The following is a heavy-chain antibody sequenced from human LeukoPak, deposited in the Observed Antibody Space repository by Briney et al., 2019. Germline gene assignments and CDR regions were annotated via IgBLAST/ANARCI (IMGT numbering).Heavy chain of an antibody. V-gene: IGHV3-74*01. Sequence: GGSLRLSCAAPGFTFSNYWMHWVRQVPGKGLVWVSRINDDGSATFYADSVKGRFTISRDNAKNTLFLQMSSLRAEDTAVYFCAREILAPGKTHDYWGQGTLVTVSS. CDR1: GFTFSNYW. J-gene: IGHJ4*02. CDR2: INDDGSAT. CDR3: AREILAPGKTHDY.